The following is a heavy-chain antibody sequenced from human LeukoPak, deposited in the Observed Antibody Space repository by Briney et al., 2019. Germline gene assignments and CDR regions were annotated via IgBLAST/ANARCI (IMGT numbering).Heavy chain of an antibody. CDR1: GYTFTSYG. CDR3: ARLFQRNELNYYDSSGYSLGY. CDR2: ISTYNGNT. Sequence: ASVKVSCKASGYTFTSYGISWVRQAPGQGLEWMGWISTYNGNTNYAQKFQGRVTMTTDTSTTTAYMELRSLRSDDTAVYYCARLFQRNELNYYDSSGYSLGYWGQGTLVTVSS. D-gene: IGHD3-22*01. V-gene: IGHV1-18*01. J-gene: IGHJ4*02.